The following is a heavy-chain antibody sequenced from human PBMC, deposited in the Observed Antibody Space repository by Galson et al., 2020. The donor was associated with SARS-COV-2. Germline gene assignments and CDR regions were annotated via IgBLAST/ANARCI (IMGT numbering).Heavy chain of an antibody. CDR1: GFTFSRYG. D-gene: IGHD3-10*02. Sequence: GGSLRLSCVASGFTFSRYGMSWVRQAPGQGLDWVATTSATTYYADPVRRRCIISRDDSKNTLYLQMNGLSADDTAVYYCAKDFVRGIGYMDVWGPGTTVTVSS. V-gene: IGHV3-23*01. CDR3: AKDFVRGIGYMDV. J-gene: IGHJ6*03. CDR2: TSATT.